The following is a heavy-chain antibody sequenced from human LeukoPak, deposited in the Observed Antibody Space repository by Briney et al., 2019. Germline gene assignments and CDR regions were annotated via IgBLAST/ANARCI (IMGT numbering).Heavy chain of an antibody. V-gene: IGHV4-39*01. CDR2: IYYSGST. Sequence: SETLSLTCTVSGGSISSSSYYWGWIRQPPGKGLEWIGSIYYSGSTYYNLSLKSRVTISVDTSKNQFSLKLSSVTAADTAVYYCARPLWFGALYYYMDVWGKGTTVTVSS. D-gene: IGHD3-10*01. CDR3: ARPLWFGALYYYMDV. CDR1: GGSISSSSYY. J-gene: IGHJ6*03.